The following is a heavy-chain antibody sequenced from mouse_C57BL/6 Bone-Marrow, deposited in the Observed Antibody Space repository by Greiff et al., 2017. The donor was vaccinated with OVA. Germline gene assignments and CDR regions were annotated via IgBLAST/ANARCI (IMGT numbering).Heavy chain of an antibody. CDR2: IDPYSGST. J-gene: IGHJ2*01. CDR1: GYTFTSYW. Sequence: VQLQQPGAELVKPGASVKLSCKASGYTFTSYWMHWVKQRPGRGLEWIGRIDPYSGSTKYNEKFKSKATLTVDKPSSTAYMQLSSLTSEDSAVYYGARAPNFDCWGQGTTLTVSS. V-gene: IGHV1-72*01. CDR3: ARAPNFDC.